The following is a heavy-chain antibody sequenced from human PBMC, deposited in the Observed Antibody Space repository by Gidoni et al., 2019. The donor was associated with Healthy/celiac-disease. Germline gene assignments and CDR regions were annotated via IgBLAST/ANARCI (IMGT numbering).Heavy chain of an antibody. V-gene: IGHV1-2*02. D-gene: IGHD2-15*01. Sequence: QVQLVQSGAEVKKPGASVKVSCKASGYTFTGYYMHWVRQAPGQGLEWMGWINPNSGGTNYAQKFQGRVTMTRDTSISTAYMELSRLRSDDTAVYYCARGVVVVVAANYFDYWGQGTLVTVSS. J-gene: IGHJ4*02. CDR2: INPNSGGT. CDR3: ARGVVVVVAANYFDY. CDR1: GYTFTGYY.